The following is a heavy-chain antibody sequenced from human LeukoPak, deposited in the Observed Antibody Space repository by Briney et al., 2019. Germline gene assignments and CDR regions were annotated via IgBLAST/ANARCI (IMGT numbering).Heavy chain of an antibody. CDR1: DGSISSYY. V-gene: IGHV4-59*08. CDR2: IYYSGST. CDR3: ARYIVVDYYYGMDV. Sequence: ETLSLTCTVCDGSISSYYWSWIRQPPGKGLEWIGYIYYSGSTNYNPSLKSRVTISVDTSKNQFSLKLSSVTAADTAVYYCARYIVVDYYYGMDVWGQGTTVTVSS. D-gene: IGHD2-2*01. J-gene: IGHJ6*02.